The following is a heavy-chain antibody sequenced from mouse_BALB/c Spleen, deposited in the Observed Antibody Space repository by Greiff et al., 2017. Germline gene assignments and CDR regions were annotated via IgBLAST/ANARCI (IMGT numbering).Heavy chain of an antibody. CDR1: GYAFTNYW. J-gene: IGHJ4*01. Sequence: QVQLKESGAELVRPGTSVKISCKASGYAFTNYWLGWVKQRPGHGLEWIGDIYPGSGNTYYNEKFKGKATLTADKSSSTAYMQLSSLTSKDSAVYFCARSGGNDAMDYWGQGTSVTVSS. V-gene: IGHV1-63*01. D-gene: IGHD2-1*01. CDR3: ARSGGNDAMDY. CDR2: IYPGSGNT.